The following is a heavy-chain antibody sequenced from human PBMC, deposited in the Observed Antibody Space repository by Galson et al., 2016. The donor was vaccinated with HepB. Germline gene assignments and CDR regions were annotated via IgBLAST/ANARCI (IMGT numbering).Heavy chain of an antibody. Sequence: SLRLSCAASGFSVSRNGWHWVRQAPGKGLEWVALITFDGKDTFYADSVKGRFSISRDNSKNTVYLQMNSLRPEDTAVYYCAKKGRGYTEFLDHWGQGTLVTVSS. J-gene: IGHJ4*02. D-gene: IGHD3-22*01. CDR3: AKKGRGYTEFLDH. CDR2: ITFDGKDT. CDR1: GFSVSRNG. V-gene: IGHV3-30*18.